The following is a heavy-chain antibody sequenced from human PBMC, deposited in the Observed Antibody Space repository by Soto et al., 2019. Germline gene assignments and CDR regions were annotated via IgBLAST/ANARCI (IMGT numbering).Heavy chain of an antibody. D-gene: IGHD3-3*01. CDR2: INHSGST. J-gene: IGHJ5*02. CDR1: GGSFSGYY. CDR3: ARSVLRFLEWLNWFDP. V-gene: IGHV4-34*01. Sequence: PSETLSLTCAVYGGSFSGYYWSWIRQPPGKGLEWIGEINHSGSTNYNPSLKSRVTISVDRSKNQFSLKLSSVTAADTAVYYCARSVLRFLEWLNWFDPWGQGTLVTVSS.